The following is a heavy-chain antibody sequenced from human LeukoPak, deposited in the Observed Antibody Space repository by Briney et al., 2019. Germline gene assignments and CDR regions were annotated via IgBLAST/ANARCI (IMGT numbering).Heavy chain of an antibody. CDR2: LSGSGDDT. J-gene: IGHJ4*02. CDR3: AVQRGGDGYNTFDY. D-gene: IGHD5-24*01. CDR1: GFTFSSYA. Sequence: GGSLRLSCAASGFTFSSYAMSWVRQVPRKGLEWVSGLSGSGDDTDYADSVKGRFTISRDNSKNTVYLQMNSLRAEDTAVYYCAVQRGGDGYNTFDYWGQGTLVTVSS. V-gene: IGHV3-23*01.